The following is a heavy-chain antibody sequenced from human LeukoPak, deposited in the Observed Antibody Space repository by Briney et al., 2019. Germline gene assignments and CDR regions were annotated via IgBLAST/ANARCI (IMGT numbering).Heavy chain of an antibody. Sequence: SQTLSLTSAISGDSVSSNSAAWNWIRQSPSRGLEWLGRTYYRSKWYNDYAVSVKSRITINPDTSKNQFSLQLNSVTPEDTAVYYCARVAGRQKYNWFDPWGQGTLVTVSS. CDR3: ARVAGRQKYNWFDP. V-gene: IGHV6-1*01. CDR2: TYYRSKWYN. J-gene: IGHJ5*02. CDR1: GDSVSSNSAA.